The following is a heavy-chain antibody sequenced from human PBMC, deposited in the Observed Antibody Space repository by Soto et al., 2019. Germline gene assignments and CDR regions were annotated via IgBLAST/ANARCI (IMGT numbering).Heavy chain of an antibody. D-gene: IGHD2-2*01. J-gene: IGHJ4*02. Sequence: GGSLRLSCAASGFTFSDHYIDWVRQAPGKGLEWVGRTKNRAMTYTTEYAASVKGRFIISRDDLKNSLYLQMNSLKTEDTAMYYCARSGSSTSCYDYWGRGTLVTVSS. V-gene: IGHV3-72*01. CDR2: TKNRAMTYTT. CDR1: GFTFSDHY. CDR3: ARSGSSTSCYDY.